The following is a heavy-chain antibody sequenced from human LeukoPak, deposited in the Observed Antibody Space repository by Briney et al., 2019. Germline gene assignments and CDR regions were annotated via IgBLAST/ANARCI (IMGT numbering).Heavy chain of an antibody. V-gene: IGHV3-48*01. D-gene: IGHD2/OR15-2a*01. Sequence: GGSLRLSCVASGFTFSSYSLNWVRQAPGKRLEWVSYISTTSSTIYYADSVKGRFTISRDNAKNSLYLQMNSLRAEDTAVYYCARDSIGFTFDYWGQGTLVTVSS. J-gene: IGHJ4*02. CDR2: ISTTSSTI. CDR1: GFTFSSYS. CDR3: ARDSIGFTFDY.